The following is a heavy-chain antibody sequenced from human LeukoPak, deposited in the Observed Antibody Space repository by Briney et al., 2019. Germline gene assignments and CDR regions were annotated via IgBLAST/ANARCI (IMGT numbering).Heavy chain of an antibody. V-gene: IGHV3-11*01. CDR2: ISSSGSTI. Sequence: PGGSLRLSCAASGFTFSDYYMSWIRQAPGKGLEWVSYISSSGSTIYYADSVKGRFTISRDNAKNSLYLQMNSLRADDTAVYYCARGETGTTFENDAFDIWGQGTMVTVSS. CDR3: ARGETGTTFENDAFDI. J-gene: IGHJ3*02. D-gene: IGHD1-7*01. CDR1: GFTFSDYY.